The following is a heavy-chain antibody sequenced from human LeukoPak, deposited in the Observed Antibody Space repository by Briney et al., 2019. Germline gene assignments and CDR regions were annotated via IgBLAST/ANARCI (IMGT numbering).Heavy chain of an antibody. CDR2: IYSGGST. CDR1: GFTFSSYG. Sequence: GGSLRLSCAASGFTFSSYGMPWVRQARGKGLEWVSVIYSGGSTYYADSVKGRFTISRDNSKNTLYLQMNSLRAEDTAVYYCARVGGSSAFDYWGQGTLVTVSS. D-gene: IGHD2-15*01. V-gene: IGHV3-NL1*01. CDR3: ARVGGSSAFDY. J-gene: IGHJ4*02.